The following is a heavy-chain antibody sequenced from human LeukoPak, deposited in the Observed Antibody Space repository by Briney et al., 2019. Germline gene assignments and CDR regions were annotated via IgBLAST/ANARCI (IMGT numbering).Heavy chain of an antibody. Sequence: GGSLRLSCAASGFTFSSYAMSWVRQAPGRGLERVSAISGSGGSTYYADSVKGRFTISRDNSKNSLYLQMNSLRAEDTAVYYCARDAGYDFWSGYYTDYWGQGTLVTVSS. V-gene: IGHV3-23*01. CDR3: ARDAGYDFWSGYYTDY. CDR1: GFTFSSYA. CDR2: ISGSGGST. D-gene: IGHD3-3*01. J-gene: IGHJ4*02.